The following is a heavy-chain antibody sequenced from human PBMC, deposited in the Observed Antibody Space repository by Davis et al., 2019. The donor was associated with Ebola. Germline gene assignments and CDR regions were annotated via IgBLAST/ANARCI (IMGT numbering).Heavy chain of an antibody. CDR3: ARDHRQQLVRGRYYYGMDV. CDR2: ISAYNGNT. J-gene: IGHJ6*02. Sequence: ASVKVSCKASGGTFSGYAISWVRQAPGQGLEWMGWISAYNGNTNYAQKLQGRVTMTTDTSTSTAYMELRSLRSDDTAVYYCARDHRQQLVRGRYYYGMDVWGQGTTVTVSS. D-gene: IGHD6-13*01. V-gene: IGHV1-18*01. CDR1: GGTFSGYA.